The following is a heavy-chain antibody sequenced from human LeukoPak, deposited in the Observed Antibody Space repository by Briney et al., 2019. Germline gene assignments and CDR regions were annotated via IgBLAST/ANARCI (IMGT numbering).Heavy chain of an antibody. D-gene: IGHD5-18*01. Sequence: GGSLRLSCAASGFTFSSYGMHWVRQAPGKGLEWVSVIYSGGSTYYADSVEDRFTISRDNSKNTLYLQMNSLRAEDTAVYYCATSSYSYGRYYFDYWGQGTLVTVSS. J-gene: IGHJ4*02. V-gene: IGHV3-53*01. CDR3: ATSSYSYGRYYFDY. CDR1: GFTFSSYG. CDR2: IYSGGST.